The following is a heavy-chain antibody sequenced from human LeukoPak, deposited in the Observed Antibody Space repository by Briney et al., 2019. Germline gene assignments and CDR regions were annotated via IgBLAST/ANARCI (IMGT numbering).Heavy chain of an antibody. CDR2: ISYDGSNK. Sequence: GGSLRLSCAASGFTFSSYAMHWVRQAPGKGLEWVAVISYDGSNKYYADCVKGRFTISRDNSKNTLYLQMNSLRAEDTAVYYCARVNLAGAAMVKEAFDYWGQGTLVTVSS. CDR1: GFTFSSYA. J-gene: IGHJ4*02. D-gene: IGHD5-18*01. CDR3: ARVNLAGAAMVKEAFDY. V-gene: IGHV3-30*04.